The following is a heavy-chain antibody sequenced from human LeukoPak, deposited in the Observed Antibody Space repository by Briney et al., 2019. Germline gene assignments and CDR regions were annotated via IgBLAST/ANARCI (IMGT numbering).Heavy chain of an antibody. Sequence: SETLSLTCAVYGGSFSGYYWSWIRQPPGKGLEWIGEINHSGSTNYNPYLKSRVTISVDTSKNQFSLKLSSVTAADTAVYYCARGTSYGSGSYHFDYWGQGTLVTVSS. CDR2: INHSGST. J-gene: IGHJ4*02. D-gene: IGHD3-10*01. CDR1: GGSFSGYY. CDR3: ARGTSYGSGSYHFDY. V-gene: IGHV4-34*01.